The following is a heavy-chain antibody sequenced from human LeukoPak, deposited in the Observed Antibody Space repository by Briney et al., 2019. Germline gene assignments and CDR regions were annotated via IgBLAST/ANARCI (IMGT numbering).Heavy chain of an antibody. CDR2: IYPGNSDT. J-gene: IGHJ4*02. D-gene: IGHD5-12*01. Sequence: GESLKISCNGSGYRFTSYGIGWVRQMPGKGLEWMGIIYPGNSDTRYSPSFQGQVTISADKSISTAYLQWSSLKASDTAMYYCARLGGYSGYDSVLDYWGQGTLVTVSS. V-gene: IGHV5-51*01. CDR3: ARLGGYSGYDSVLDY. CDR1: GYRFTSYG.